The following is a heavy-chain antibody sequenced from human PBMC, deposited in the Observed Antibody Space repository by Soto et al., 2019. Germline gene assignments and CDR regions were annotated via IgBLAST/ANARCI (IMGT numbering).Heavy chain of an antibody. Sequence: QVQLVQSGAEVKKPGSSVKVSCKASGDTFRSDAISWVRQAPGQGLEWMGGIIPISGTATYAQKFQGRGTITADECSTTAYMALSRLRSEDTAGYYCAKRERIFVSGSYSCAYYGLDVWCQGTKVSVSS. D-gene: IGHD3-16*02. CDR2: IIPISGTA. CDR3: AKRERIFVSGSYSCAYYGLDV. CDR1: GDTFRSDA. J-gene: IGHJ6*02. V-gene: IGHV1-69*01.